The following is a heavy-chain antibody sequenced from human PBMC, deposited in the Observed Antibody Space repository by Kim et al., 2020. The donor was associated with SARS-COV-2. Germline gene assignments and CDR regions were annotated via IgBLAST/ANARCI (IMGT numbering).Heavy chain of an antibody. Sequence: ASVKVSCKASGYTFTSYGISWVRQAPGQGLEWMGWISAYNGNTNYAQKLQGRVTMTTDTSTSTAYMELRSLRSDDTAVYYCARDKPSGSYRYYYYYGMDVWGQGTTVTVAS. J-gene: IGHJ6*02. CDR2: ISAYNGNT. D-gene: IGHD1-26*01. CDR1: GYTFTSYG. V-gene: IGHV1-18*04. CDR3: ARDKPSGSYRYYYYYGMDV.